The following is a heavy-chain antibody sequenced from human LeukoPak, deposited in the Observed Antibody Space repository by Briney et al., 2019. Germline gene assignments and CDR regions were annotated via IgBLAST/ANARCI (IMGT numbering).Heavy chain of an antibody. J-gene: IGHJ4*02. V-gene: IGHV3-20*04. D-gene: IGHD3-22*01. CDR3: ARVGYYDSSGQDTYYFDY. Sequence: GGSLRLSCAASGFTFDDYGMSWVRHAPGKGLEWVSGINWNGGSTGYADSVKGRFTISRDNAKNSLYLQMNSLRAEDTALYYCARVGYYDSSGQDTYYFDYWGQGTLVTVSS. CDR1: GFTFDDYG. CDR2: INWNGGST.